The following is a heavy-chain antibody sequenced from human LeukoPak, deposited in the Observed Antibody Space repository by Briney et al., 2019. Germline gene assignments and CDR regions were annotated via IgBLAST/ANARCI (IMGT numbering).Heavy chain of an antibody. CDR1: GFTFSTFW. Sequence: GGSLRLSCATSGFTFSTFWMHWVRQAPGKGLVWVAVISYDGSNKYYADPVKGRFTISRDNSKSTLYIQMNSLRAEDTAVYYCARAKPKNMVRGLIMRRESRYYFDYWGQGTLVTVSS. V-gene: IGHV3-30*14. CDR2: ISYDGSNK. CDR3: ARAKPKNMVRGLIMRRESRYYFDY. D-gene: IGHD3-10*01. J-gene: IGHJ4*02.